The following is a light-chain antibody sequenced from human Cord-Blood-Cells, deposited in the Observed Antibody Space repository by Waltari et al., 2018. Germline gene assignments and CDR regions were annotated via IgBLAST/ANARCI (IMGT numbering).Light chain of an antibody. Sequence: EIVLTQSPATLSLSPGERATLSCRASQSVSSYLAWYQQKPGQAPRLLIYDASNRATGIPARFSGIGSGTDFTLTISSLEPEDFAVYYCQQRRTFGPGTKVDIK. CDR1: QSVSSY. J-gene: IGKJ3*01. CDR3: QQRRT. CDR2: DAS. V-gene: IGKV3-11*01.